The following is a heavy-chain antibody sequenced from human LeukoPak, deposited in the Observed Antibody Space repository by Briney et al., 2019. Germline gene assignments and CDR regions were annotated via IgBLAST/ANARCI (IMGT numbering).Heavy chain of an antibody. CDR2: IYTSGST. D-gene: IGHD2-2*01. V-gene: IGHV4-4*09. CDR3: ARQKCTSASCLTKNAFDI. CDR1: GSISGYY. Sequence: SETLSLTCTVSGSISGYYWSWIRQPPGKGLEWIGYIYTSGSTNYNPSLESRVTISVDTSKNQFSLDLSSVTAADTAVYYCARQKCTSASCLTKNAFDIWGQGTMVTVPS. J-gene: IGHJ3*02.